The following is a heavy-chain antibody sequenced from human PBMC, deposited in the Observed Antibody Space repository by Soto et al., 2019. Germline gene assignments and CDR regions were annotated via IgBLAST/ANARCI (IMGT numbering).Heavy chain of an antibody. CDR2: IIPIFGTA. CDR3: ARGGAYGSLDF. D-gene: IGHD1-26*01. J-gene: IGHJ4*02. CDR1: GGTFSSYA. Sequence: VASVKVSCKASGGTFSSYAISWVRQAPGQGLEWMGGIIPIFGTANYAQKFQGRVTITADESTSTAYMELSSLRSEDTAVYYCARGGAYGSLDFWGQGTLVTVSS. V-gene: IGHV1-69*13.